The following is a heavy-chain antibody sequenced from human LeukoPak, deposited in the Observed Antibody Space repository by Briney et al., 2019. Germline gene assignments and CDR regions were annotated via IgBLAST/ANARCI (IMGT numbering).Heavy chain of an antibody. V-gene: IGHV1-2*02. D-gene: IGHD3-9*01. CDR3: ARVHATGYFSLDLGY. Sequence: GASVKDSCKASGYTSTGYFMYCGRQALGQGLDWMGWINPNTGGTKNAQKVQGRVTMTRDTSIGTAYMELSTVTSNDAAVYFCARVHATGYFSLDLGYWGQGTLVTVSS. CDR2: INPNTGGT. J-gene: IGHJ4*02. CDR1: GYTSTGYF.